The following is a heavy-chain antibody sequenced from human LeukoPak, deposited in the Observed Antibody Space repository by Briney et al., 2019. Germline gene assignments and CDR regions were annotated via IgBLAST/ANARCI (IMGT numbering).Heavy chain of an antibody. J-gene: IGHJ4*02. CDR1: GFTFSSYG. CDR3: TRGDYGTTDY. D-gene: IGHD4-17*01. V-gene: IGHV3-33*01. CDR2: IWYDGSNK. Sequence: GRSLRLSCAASGFTFSSYGMHWVRQAPGKGLEWVAVIWYDGSNKYYADSVKGRFTISRDNSKNTLYLQMNSLRAEDTAVYYGTRGDYGTTDYWGQGTLVTVSS.